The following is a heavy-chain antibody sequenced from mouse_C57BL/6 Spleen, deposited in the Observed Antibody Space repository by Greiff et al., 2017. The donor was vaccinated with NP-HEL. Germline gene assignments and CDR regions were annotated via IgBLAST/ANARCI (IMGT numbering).Heavy chain of an antibody. D-gene: IGHD1-1*01. Sequence: QVQLQQPGAELVRPGTSVKLSCKASGYTFTSYWMHWVKQRPGQGLEWIGVIDPSDSYTNYNQKFKGKATLPLDQSSSTAYMQLSSLTSEDSAVYYCARTLLLQYYAMDYWGQGTSVTVS. CDR2: IDPSDSYT. J-gene: IGHJ4*01. V-gene: IGHV1-59*01. CDR1: GYTFTSYW. CDR3: ARTLLLQYYAMDY.